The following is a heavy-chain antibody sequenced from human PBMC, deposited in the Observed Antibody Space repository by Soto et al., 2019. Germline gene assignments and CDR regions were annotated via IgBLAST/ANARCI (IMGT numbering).Heavy chain of an antibody. J-gene: IGHJ4*02. D-gene: IGHD3-10*01. CDR3: AKGRHYGTPLQHFDY. V-gene: IGHV3-23*01. Sequence: GSLRLSCAASGFTFSNYAMSWVRQAPGKGLEWVSAISGSGGRIYYADSVKGRFTISRDNSKNTLYLQMNSLRAEDTAVYYCAKGRHYGTPLQHFDYWGQGTLVTVSS. CDR1: GFTFSNYA. CDR2: ISGSGGRI.